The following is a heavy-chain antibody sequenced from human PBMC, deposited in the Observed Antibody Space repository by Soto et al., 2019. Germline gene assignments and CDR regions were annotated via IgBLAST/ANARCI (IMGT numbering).Heavy chain of an antibody. CDR2: INTDGSVT. CDR1: GFTFSDYW. J-gene: IGHJ4*02. CDR3: ARASMGTVEY. Sequence: EVQLLQSGGGLLQPGGSLRLSCAASGFTFSDYWMYWVRQAPGEGLVWASRINTDGSVTNYEDSVKGRFTISRDNAKNTLYLQINRLRVEDTVVYYCARASMGTVEYWGQGTLVTVSS. D-gene: IGHD7-27*01. V-gene: IGHV3-74*01.